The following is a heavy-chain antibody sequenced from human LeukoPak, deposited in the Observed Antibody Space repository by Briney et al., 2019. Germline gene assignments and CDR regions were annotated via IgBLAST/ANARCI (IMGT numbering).Heavy chain of an antibody. D-gene: IGHD6-13*01. CDR3: ARDGSSSWEHYYYYYYMDV. CDR2: INHSGST. Sequence: SETLSLTCAVYGGSFSGYYWSWIRQPPGKGLEWIGEINHSGSTNYNPSLKSRVTISVDTSKNQFSLKLSSVTAADTAVYYCARDGSSSWEHYYYYYYMDVWGKGTTVTVSS. V-gene: IGHV4-34*01. J-gene: IGHJ6*03. CDR1: GGSFSGYY.